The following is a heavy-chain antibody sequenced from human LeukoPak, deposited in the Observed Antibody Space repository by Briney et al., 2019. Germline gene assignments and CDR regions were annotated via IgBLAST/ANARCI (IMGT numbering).Heavy chain of an antibody. Sequence: SQTLSLTCTVSGGSISSGSYYWSWIRQPAGKGLEWIGRIYTSGSTNYNPSLKSRVTISLDTSKNQFSLKLSSVTAADTAVYYCARGGRAALGPWFDPWGQGTLVTVSS. CDR3: ARGGRAALGPWFDP. CDR1: GGSISSGSYY. D-gene: IGHD6-13*01. CDR2: IYTSGST. J-gene: IGHJ5*02. V-gene: IGHV4-61*02.